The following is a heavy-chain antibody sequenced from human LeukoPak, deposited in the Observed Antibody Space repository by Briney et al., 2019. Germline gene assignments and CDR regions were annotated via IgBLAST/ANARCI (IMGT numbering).Heavy chain of an antibody. Sequence: SQTLSLTCAISGDSVSSNSVAWNWVRQSPSRGLEWLGRTYYRSRWYNDSAVSVKSRITIHPDTSKNQFSLQLNSVTPEDTAVYYCARDHDYGDYGTYEDYWGQGTLVTVSS. V-gene: IGHV6-1*01. J-gene: IGHJ4*02. CDR3: ARDHDYGDYGTYEDY. CDR1: GDSVSSNSVA. CDR2: TYYRSRWYN. D-gene: IGHD4-17*01.